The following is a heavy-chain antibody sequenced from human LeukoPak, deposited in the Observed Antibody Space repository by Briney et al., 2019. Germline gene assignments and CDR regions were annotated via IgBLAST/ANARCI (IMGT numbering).Heavy chain of an antibody. CDR1: GFTFSSYN. J-gene: IGHJ4*02. V-gene: IGHV3-21*01. Sequence: GGSLRLSCAASGFTFSSYNMHWVRQPSGKGLEWVSSISSSNSYIYYADSMKGRFTISRDNAKNSLYLQMNSLRAEDTAVYYCARGTNWSPLDFDYWGQGTLVTVSS. D-gene: IGHD1-20*01. CDR2: ISSSNSYI. CDR3: ARGTNWSPLDFDY.